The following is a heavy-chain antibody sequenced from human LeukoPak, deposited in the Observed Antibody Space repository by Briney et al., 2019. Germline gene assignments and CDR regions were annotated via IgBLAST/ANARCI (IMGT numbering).Heavy chain of an antibody. J-gene: IGHJ4*02. CDR3: VRDGTRAEGDY. CDR1: GFTFNTYW. V-gene: IGHV3-74*01. Sequence: GGSLRLSCAASGFTFNTYWMHWVRQAPGKGLVWVSPINPDGTVTTYADSVKGRFTISRDNAKNTLYLQMSSLRAEDTAVYYCVRDGTRAEGDYWGQGTLVTVSS. CDR2: INPDGTVT.